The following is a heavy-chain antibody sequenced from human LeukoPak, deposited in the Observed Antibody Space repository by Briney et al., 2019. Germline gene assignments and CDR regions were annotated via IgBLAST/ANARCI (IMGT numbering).Heavy chain of an antibody. CDR2: ISAYNGNT. CDR3: ARDRQFIDRDYNSDSSGFFDY. D-gene: IGHD3-22*01. Sequence: GASVKVSCKASGYTFTSYGISWVRQAPGQGLEWMGWISAYNGNTNYAQKLQGRVTMTTDTSTSTAYMELRSLRSDDTAVYYCARDRQFIDRDYNSDSSGFFDYWGQGTLVTVSS. V-gene: IGHV1-18*01. J-gene: IGHJ4*02. CDR1: GYTFTSYG.